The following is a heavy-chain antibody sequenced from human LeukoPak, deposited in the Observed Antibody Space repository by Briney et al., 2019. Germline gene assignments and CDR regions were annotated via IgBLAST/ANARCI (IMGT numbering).Heavy chain of an antibody. CDR1: GFTFSSYS. J-gene: IGHJ3*02. D-gene: IGHD2-15*01. CDR3: ARRATSDYCSGGSCSRAFDI. V-gene: IGHV3-21*01. CDR2: ISSSSSYI. Sequence: PGGSLRLSCAASGFTFSSYSMNWVRQAPGKGLEWVPSISSSSSYIYYADPVKGRFTISRDNAKNSLYLQMNSLRAEDTAVYYCARRATSDYCSGGSCSRAFDIWGQGTMVTVSS.